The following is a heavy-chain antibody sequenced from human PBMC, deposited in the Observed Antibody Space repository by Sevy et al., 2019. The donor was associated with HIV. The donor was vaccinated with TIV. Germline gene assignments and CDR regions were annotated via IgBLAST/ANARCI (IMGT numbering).Heavy chain of an antibody. CDR3: ARKLFRHYDFWSGGYNWFDP. J-gene: IGHJ5*02. CDR1: GGSFSGYY. D-gene: IGHD3-3*01. Sequence: SETLSLTCAVYGGSFSGYYWSWIRQPPGKGLEWIGEINHSGSTNYNPSLKSRVTISVDTSKNQFSLKLGSVTAADTAGYYCARKLFRHYDFWSGGYNWFDPWGQGTLVTVSS. V-gene: IGHV4-34*01. CDR2: INHSGST.